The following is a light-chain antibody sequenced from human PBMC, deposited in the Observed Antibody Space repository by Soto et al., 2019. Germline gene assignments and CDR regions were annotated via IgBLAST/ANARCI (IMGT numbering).Light chain of an antibody. Sequence: QSVLTQPPSVSAAPGQKFTISCSGSSSNIGNKYVSWYQQLQRTAPKLRIYENNKRPSGIPDRFSGSKSGTSATLGITGLQTGDEADYYCGTWDSSLSSGVFGGGTKLTVL. CDR1: SSNIGNKY. V-gene: IGLV1-51*02. CDR2: ENN. J-gene: IGLJ3*02. CDR3: GTWDSSLSSGV.